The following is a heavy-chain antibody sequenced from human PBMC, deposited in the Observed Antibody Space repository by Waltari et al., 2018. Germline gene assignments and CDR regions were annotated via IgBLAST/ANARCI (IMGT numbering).Heavy chain of an antibody. Sequence: QLVQSGSEWQKPGASVKVSCKASGNSFTNYAIKWWRQAPGQGLELMGWITTNTENPTYTQGFTRRFVFSLDTSVSTAYLKINDLKAEDTAIYYCAREVVPAAKSVVNWFDPWGQGTQVTVSS. CDR1: GNSFTNYA. CDR3: AREVVPAAKSVVNWFDP. V-gene: IGHV7-4-1*02. D-gene: IGHD2-2*01. J-gene: IGHJ5*02. CDR2: ITTNTENP.